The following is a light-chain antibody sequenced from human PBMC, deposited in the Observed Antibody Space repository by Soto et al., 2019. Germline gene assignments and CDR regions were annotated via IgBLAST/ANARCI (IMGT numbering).Light chain of an antibody. CDR1: QSVSSIY. J-gene: IGKJ3*01. CDR3: QQYGRSPCSFT. CDR2: GAS. Sequence: EIVLTQSPGTLSLSPGERATLSCRASQSVSSIYLAWYQQKPGQAPRLLIYGASSRAAGIPDRFSGSGSGTDFTLTISRLEPDDFAVYYCQQYGRSPCSFTFGPGTKIDIK. V-gene: IGKV3-20*01.